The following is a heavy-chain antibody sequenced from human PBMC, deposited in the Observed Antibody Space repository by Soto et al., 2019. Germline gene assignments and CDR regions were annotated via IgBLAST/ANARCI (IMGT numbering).Heavy chain of an antibody. CDR2: INHSGST. CDR3: ARGSAYYDFWSGPCFDY. V-gene: IGHV4-34*01. D-gene: IGHD3-3*01. Sequence: SETLSLTCAVYGGSFSGYYWSWIRQPPGKGLEWIGEINHSGSTNYNPSLKSRVTISVDTSKNQFSLKLSSVTAADTAVYYCARGSAYYDFWSGPCFDYWGQGTLVTVSS. CDR1: GGSFSGYY. J-gene: IGHJ4*02.